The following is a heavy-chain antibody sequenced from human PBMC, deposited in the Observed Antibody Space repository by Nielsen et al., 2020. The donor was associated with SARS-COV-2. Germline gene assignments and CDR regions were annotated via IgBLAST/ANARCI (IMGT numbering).Heavy chain of an antibody. Sequence: SETLSLTCTVSGDSIVLYFWPWIRQSQGKGLEWIAYVYYSGSTNYNPSLKSRVTMSLDTSKNQFSLKLTSVTAADTAVYFCARGVLMNGYAFDSWGQGTLNTVSS. J-gene: IGHJ4*02. CDR3: ARGVLMNGYAFDS. D-gene: IGHD3-16*01. V-gene: IGHV4-59*01. CDR2: VYYSGST. CDR1: GDSIVLYF.